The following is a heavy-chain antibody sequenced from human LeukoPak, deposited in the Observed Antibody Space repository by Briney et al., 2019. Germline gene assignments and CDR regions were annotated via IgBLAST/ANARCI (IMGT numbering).Heavy chain of an antibody. Sequence: GGSLRLSCAASGFTVSSNYMSWVRQAPGKGLEWVSRIDSDGSSTSYADSVKGRFTVSRDNAKNTVFLQMNSLRAEDTAVYYCVRDRIGFDPWGQGTLVTVSS. D-gene: IGHD3-16*02. CDR3: VRDRIGFDP. J-gene: IGHJ5*02. CDR1: GFTVSSNY. V-gene: IGHV3-74*01. CDR2: IDSDGSST.